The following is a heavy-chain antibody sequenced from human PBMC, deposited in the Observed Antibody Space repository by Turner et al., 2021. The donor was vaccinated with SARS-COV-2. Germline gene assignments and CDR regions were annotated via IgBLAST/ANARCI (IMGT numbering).Heavy chain of an antibody. V-gene: IGHV3-21*01. CDR3: ARGTYYYDSSVYSGTNWFDP. J-gene: IGHJ5*02. D-gene: IGHD3-22*01. CDR1: GVTSRSYT. Sequence: EVQRVESGGGLVKPGGSLRLSCAASGVTSRSYTMYWVRQAPGKGLEWVSSISGSSSYIYYADSVKGRFTISRDNAKNSLYLQMNSLRAEDTAVYYCARGTYYYDSSVYSGTNWFDPWGQGTLVTVSS. CDR2: ISGSSSYI.